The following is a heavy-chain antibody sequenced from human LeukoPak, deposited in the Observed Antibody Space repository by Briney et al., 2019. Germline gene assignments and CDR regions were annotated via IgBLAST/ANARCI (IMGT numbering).Heavy chain of an antibody. J-gene: IGHJ6*04. CDR1: GFTFRSYG. CDR3: AELGITMIGGV. CDR2: ISSSGDTI. V-gene: IGHV3-48*04. Sequence: GGSLRLSCEASGFTFRSYGMSWVRQAPGKGLEWVSYISSSGDTIYYADSVQGRFIISRDNAKNSLYLQMNSLRAEDTAVYYCAELGITMIGGVWGKGTTVTISS. D-gene: IGHD3-10*02.